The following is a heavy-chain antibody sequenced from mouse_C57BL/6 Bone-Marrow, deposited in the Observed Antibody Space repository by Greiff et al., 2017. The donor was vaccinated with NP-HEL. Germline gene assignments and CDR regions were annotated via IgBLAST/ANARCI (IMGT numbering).Heavy chain of an antibody. J-gene: IGHJ2*01. Sequence: QVQLKQSGPELVKPGASVKLSCKASGYTFTSYDINWVKQRPGQGLEGIGWIYPRDGSTTYTEKFKGTAPLTVDTPSSTAYMELHSLTSEDSAVYFCARRDYGSSYGDWGQGPTLTVSS. CDR3: ARRDYGSSYGD. CDR1: GYTFTSYD. D-gene: IGHD1-1*01. CDR2: IYPRDGST. V-gene: IGHV1-85*01.